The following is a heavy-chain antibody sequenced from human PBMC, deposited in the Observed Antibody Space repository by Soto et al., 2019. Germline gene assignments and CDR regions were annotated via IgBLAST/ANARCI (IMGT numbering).Heavy chain of an antibody. D-gene: IGHD3-3*01. CDR1: GFILSSYG. V-gene: IGHV3-30*18. CDR3: AKEVWSGPMDV. J-gene: IGHJ6*02. CDR2: ISYDGSNK. Sequence: QVQLVESGGGVVQPGRSLRLSCAASGFILSSYGMHWVRQAPGKGLEWVAVISYDGSNKYYADSVKGRFTISRDNSKNTLYLQMNSLRAEDTAVYYCAKEVWSGPMDVWGQGTTVTVSS.